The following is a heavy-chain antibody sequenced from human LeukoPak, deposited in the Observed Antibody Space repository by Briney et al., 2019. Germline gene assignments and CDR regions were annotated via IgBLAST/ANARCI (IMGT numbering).Heavy chain of an antibody. CDR3: AREDPAYLYANAFDI. CDR2: IYYSGST. V-gene: IGHV4-59*01. J-gene: IGHJ3*02. CDR1: GGSISSYY. D-gene: IGHD3-16*01. Sequence: PSETLSLTCTVSGGSISSYYWSWIRQPPGKGLEWIGYIYYSGSTNYNPSPKSRVTISVDTSKNQFSLKLSSVTAADTAVYYCAREDPAYLYANAFDIWGQGTMVTVSS.